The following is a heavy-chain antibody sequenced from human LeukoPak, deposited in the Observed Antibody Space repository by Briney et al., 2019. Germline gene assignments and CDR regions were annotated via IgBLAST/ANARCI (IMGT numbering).Heavy chain of an antibody. CDR2: IYYSGST. D-gene: IGHD3-10*01. J-gene: IGHJ6*03. V-gene: IGHV4-39*07. CDR1: GGSISSYY. CDR3: ARGSGSYYVYYYYYMDV. Sequence: PSETLSLTCTVSGGSISSYYWGWIRQPPGKGLEWIGSIYYSGSTYYNPSLKSRVTISVDTSKNQFSLKLSSVTAADTAVYYCARGSGSYYVYYYYYMDVWGKGTTVTVSS.